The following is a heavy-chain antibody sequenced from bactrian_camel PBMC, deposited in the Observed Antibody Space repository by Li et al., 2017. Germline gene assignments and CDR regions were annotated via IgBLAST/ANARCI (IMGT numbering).Heavy chain of an antibody. CDR1: GVSNSPYC. V-gene: IGHV3S60*01. Sequence: HVQLVESGGGSVPVGGSLRLSCALSGVSNSPYCMGWFRQAPGKEREAVACIGWSAGLTFYADSVKGRFSISQDNAKNTWYLQMNSLKPEDSAMYYCAMGTRYGGYWYDRSRYSYWGQGTQVTVS. CDR3: AMGTRYGGYWYDRSRYSY. J-gene: IGHJ4*01. CDR2: IGWSAGLT. D-gene: IGHD6*01.